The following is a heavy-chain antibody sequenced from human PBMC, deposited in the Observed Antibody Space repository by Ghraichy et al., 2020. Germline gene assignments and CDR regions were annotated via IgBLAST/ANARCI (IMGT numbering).Heavy chain of an antibody. Sequence: GESLNISCKGSGYSFTSYWIGWVRQMPGKGLEWMGIIYPGDSDTRYSPSFQGQVTISADKSISTAYLQWSSLKASDTAMYYCARNYGSGSYPHRFDYWGQGTLVTVSS. CDR1: GYSFTSYW. CDR2: IYPGDSDT. V-gene: IGHV5-51*01. CDR3: ARNYGSGSYPHRFDY. J-gene: IGHJ4*02. D-gene: IGHD3-10*01.